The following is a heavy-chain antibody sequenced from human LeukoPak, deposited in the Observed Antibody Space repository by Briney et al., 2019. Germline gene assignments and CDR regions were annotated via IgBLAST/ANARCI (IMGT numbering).Heavy chain of an antibody. CDR2: ISYDGSNK. J-gene: IGHJ4*02. Sequence: GGSLRLSCAASGFTFSSYAMHWVRQAPGKGLEWVAVISYDGSNKYYADSVKGRFTISRDNSKNTLYLQMNSLRAEDTAVYYCARESHGDYNFDYWGQGTLVTVSS. CDR1: GFTFSSYA. CDR3: ARESHGDYNFDY. D-gene: IGHD4-17*01. V-gene: IGHV3-30-3*01.